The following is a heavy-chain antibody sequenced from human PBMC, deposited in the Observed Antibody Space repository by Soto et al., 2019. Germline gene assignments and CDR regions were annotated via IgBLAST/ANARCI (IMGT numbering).Heavy chain of an antibody. V-gene: IGHV1-46*01. J-gene: IGHJ5*02. Sequence: QVQLVQSGAEVKKPGASVKVSCKASGYTFTSYYMHWVRQAPGQGLEWMGIINPSGGSTSYAQKFQGRVTMTRDTSTSTVYMELSSLRSEDTAVYYCARDPEVTVAAGGFDPWGQGTLVTVSS. CDR2: INPSGGST. CDR3: ARDPEVTVAAGGFDP. D-gene: IGHD6-19*01. CDR1: GYTFTSYY.